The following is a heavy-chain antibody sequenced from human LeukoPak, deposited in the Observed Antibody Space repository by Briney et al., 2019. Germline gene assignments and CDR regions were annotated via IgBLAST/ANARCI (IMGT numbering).Heavy chain of an antibody. Sequence: SETLSLTCTVSGXSISSYYGSWIRQPPGKGLEWIGYIYYSGSTNYNPSLKSRVTISPDTSKNRLSLKLSSVTAADTAVYYCARDSGPGVLFYWGQGTLVTVSS. D-gene: IGHD1-1*01. V-gene: IGHV4-59*01. CDR2: IYYSGST. J-gene: IGHJ4*02. CDR3: ARDSGPGVLFY. CDR1: GXSISSYY.